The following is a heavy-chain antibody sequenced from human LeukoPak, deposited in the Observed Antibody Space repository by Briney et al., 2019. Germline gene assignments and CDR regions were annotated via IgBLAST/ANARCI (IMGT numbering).Heavy chain of an antibody. V-gene: IGHV3-7*03. Sequence: GGSLRLSCAASGFTFSSYWMTWVRQAPGKGLEWVANIKQAGTEKYYVDSVKGRFTISRDNATNSLFLQMNSLRAEDTAVYFCARGQYFSTTYYFDYWGQGTLVTVSS. D-gene: IGHD2/OR15-2a*01. CDR3: ARGQYFSTTYYFDY. CDR2: IKQAGTEK. J-gene: IGHJ4*02. CDR1: GFTFSSYW.